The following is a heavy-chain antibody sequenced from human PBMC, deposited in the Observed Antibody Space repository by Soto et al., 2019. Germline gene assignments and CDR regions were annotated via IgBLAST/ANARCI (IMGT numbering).Heavy chain of an antibody. Sequence: EVQLLESGGGFVQPGGSLRLSCAASGFTFSSYAMNWVRQAPGKGLAWVSAIGGTGDQIFYADSVRGRFTSSRDHSKNMLYLQINSLRAEDTAVYSCAKAPWLQVAPYFDHWRQGTLVTVSS. D-gene: IGHD5-12*01. CDR1: GFTFSSYA. CDR3: AKAPWLQVAPYFDH. J-gene: IGHJ4*02. CDR2: IGGTGDQI. V-gene: IGHV3-23*01.